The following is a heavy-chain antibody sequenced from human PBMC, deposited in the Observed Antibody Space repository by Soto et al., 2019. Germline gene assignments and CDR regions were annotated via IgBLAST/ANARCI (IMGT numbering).Heavy chain of an antibody. CDR1: GYPVTAYY. CDR2: INPATGAA. D-gene: IGHD3-3*01. V-gene: IGHV1-2*02. CDR3: ARGGGVGVAGSAAFDM. Sequence: QLHLVQSGAVVKKSGASVTVSCSASGYPVTAYYMHWVRQAPGRGLEWMGGINPATGAAKYTQTFPGRVTMPRDTSTRIAFMELSGLTSEDPAVFYCARGGGVGVAGSAAFDMWGQGTLVTVSS. J-gene: IGHJ3*02.